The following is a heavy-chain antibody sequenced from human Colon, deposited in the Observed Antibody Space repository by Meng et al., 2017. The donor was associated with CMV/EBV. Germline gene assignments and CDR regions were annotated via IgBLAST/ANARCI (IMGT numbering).Heavy chain of an antibody. CDR3: AKGLWFGELMVYFDY. Sequence: SGFTLSSYAMSWVRQAPGKGLEWVSVIYSGGSSTYYADSVKGRFTISRDNSKNTLYLQMNSLRAEDTAVYYCAKGLWFGELMVYFDYWGQGTLVTVSS. D-gene: IGHD3-10*01. J-gene: IGHJ4*02. V-gene: IGHV3-23*03. CDR2: IYSGGSST. CDR1: GFTLSSYA.